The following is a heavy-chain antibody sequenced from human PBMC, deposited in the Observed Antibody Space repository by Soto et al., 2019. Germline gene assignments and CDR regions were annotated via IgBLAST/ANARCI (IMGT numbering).Heavy chain of an antibody. CDR1: GFTFSDYY. Sequence: PGGSLRLSCAASGFTFSDYYMSCIRQAPGKGLEWFSYISSSGSTIYYADSVKGRFTISRDNAKNSLYLQMNSLRAEDTAVYYCARMGARDHDAFDIWGQGTMVTVSS. CDR2: ISSSGSTI. CDR3: ARMGARDHDAFDI. J-gene: IGHJ3*02. V-gene: IGHV3-11*01. D-gene: IGHD1-26*01.